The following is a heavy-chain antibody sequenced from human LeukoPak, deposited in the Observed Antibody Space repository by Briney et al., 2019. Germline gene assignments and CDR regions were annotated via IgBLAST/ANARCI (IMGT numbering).Heavy chain of an antibody. Sequence: SETLSLTCTVSGGSISSYYWSWIRQPAGKGLEWIGRIYISGSTNYNPSLKSRVTMSVDTTKNQFSLKLSSVTAADTAVYYCASYDSSGYNWFDHWGQGTLVTVSS. V-gene: IGHV4-4*07. CDR3: ASYDSSGYNWFDH. CDR2: IYISGST. J-gene: IGHJ5*02. D-gene: IGHD3-22*01. CDR1: GGSISSYY.